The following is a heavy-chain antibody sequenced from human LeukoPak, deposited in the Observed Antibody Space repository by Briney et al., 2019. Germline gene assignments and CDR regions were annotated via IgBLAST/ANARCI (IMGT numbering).Heavy chain of an antibody. V-gene: IGHV3-49*04. CDR3: MVDCSSTSCYDY. Sequence: GGSLRLSCTASGFTFGDYAMSWVRQAPGKGLERVGFIRSKAYGGTTENAASVKGRFTISRDDSKSIAYLQMNSLKTEDTAVYYCMVDCSSTSCYDYWGQGTLVTVSS. D-gene: IGHD2-2*01. J-gene: IGHJ4*02. CDR1: GFTFGDYA. CDR2: IRSKAYGGTT.